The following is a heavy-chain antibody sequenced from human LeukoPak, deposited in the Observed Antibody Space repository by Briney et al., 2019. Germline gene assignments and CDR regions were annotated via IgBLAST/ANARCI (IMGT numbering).Heavy chain of an antibody. CDR2: IYYSGST. Sequence: SETLSLTCTVSGGSISSYYWSWIRQPPGKGLEWIGYIYYSGSTNYNPSLKSRVTISVDTSKNQFSLKLSSVTAADTAVHYCARDTPERFRDAATHYFDYWGQGTLVTVSS. CDR1: GGSISSYY. CDR3: ARDTPERFRDAATHYFDY. J-gene: IGHJ4*02. V-gene: IGHV4-59*01. D-gene: IGHD5-24*01.